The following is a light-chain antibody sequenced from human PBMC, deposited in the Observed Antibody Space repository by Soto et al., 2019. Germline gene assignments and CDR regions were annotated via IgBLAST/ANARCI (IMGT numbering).Light chain of an antibody. CDR2: ENN. J-gene: IGLJ1*01. CDR3: GTWDSSLSVYV. V-gene: IGLV1-51*02. Sequence: QSVLTQPPSVSAAPGQKVTISCSGSNSNIGNNFVSWYQQLPGTAPKLLIYENNKRPSGIPDRFSGSKSGTSATLGITGLQTGDGADYYCGTWDSSLSVYVFGTGTKVTVL. CDR1: NSNIGNNF.